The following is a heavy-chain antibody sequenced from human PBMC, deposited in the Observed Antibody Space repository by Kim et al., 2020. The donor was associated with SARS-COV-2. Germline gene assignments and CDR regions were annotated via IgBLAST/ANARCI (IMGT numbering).Heavy chain of an antibody. CDR1: GYTFTSYD. D-gene: IGHD3-10*01. V-gene: IGHV1-8*01. Sequence: ASVKVSCKASGYTFTSYDINWVRQATGQGLEWMGWMNPNSGNTGYAQKFQGRVTMTRNTSISTDYMELSSLRSEDTAVYYCARGDMVRGVIIMYYYYGMDVWGQGTTVTVSS. CDR3: ARGDMVRGVIIMYYYYGMDV. CDR2: MNPNSGNT. J-gene: IGHJ6*02.